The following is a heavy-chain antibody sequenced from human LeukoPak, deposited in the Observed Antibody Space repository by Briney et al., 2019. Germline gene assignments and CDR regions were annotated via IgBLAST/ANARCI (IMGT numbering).Heavy chain of an antibody. Sequence: ASVKVSCKDSGYTFGSYDINWVRQATGQGLEWMGWMNPNSGNTGYAQKFQGRVTMTRNTSISTAYMELRSLRSEDTAVYYCAKGGTMVRGVNPLGDYGMDVWGQGTTVTVPS. CDR3: AKGGTMVRGVNPLGDYGMDV. CDR2: MNPNSGNT. J-gene: IGHJ6*02. CDR1: GYTFGSYD. D-gene: IGHD3-10*01. V-gene: IGHV1-8*01.